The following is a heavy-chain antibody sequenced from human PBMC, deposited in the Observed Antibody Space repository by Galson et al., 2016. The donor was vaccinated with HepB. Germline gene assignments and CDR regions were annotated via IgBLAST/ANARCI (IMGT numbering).Heavy chain of an antibody. Sequence: SVKVSCKASKYLFTGYYIHWVRQAPGQGLEWMGWINPNSGGTNYAQKFQGWVTMTRDTSISTVYMALSSLRSDDTAVYYCARIPSDWGQGTLVTVSS. J-gene: IGHJ4*02. V-gene: IGHV1-2*04. D-gene: IGHD2-2*02. CDR1: KYLFTGYY. CDR2: INPNSGGT. CDR3: ARIPSD.